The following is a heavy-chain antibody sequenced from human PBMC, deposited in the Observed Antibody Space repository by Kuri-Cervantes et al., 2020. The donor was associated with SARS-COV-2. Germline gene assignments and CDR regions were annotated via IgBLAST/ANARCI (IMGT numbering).Heavy chain of an antibody. Sequence: ASVKVSCKASGYTFTRYAFTWVRQAPGQGLEWMGWISAHSGSTNYGQKFQGRATMTTDTSTSTAYMELRSLRSDDTAVYYCARGISFQPTLVIGSATFDYWGQGTLVTVSS. D-gene: IGHD3-16*02. CDR1: GYTFTRYA. J-gene: IGHJ4*02. V-gene: IGHV1-18*04. CDR2: ISAHSGST. CDR3: ARGISFQPTLVIGSATFDY.